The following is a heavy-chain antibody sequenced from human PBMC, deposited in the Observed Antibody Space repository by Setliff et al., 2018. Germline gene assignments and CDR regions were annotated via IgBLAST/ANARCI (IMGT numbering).Heavy chain of an antibody. CDR1: GFTFGSYW. CDR3: ARDKDHIRGFDY. V-gene: IGHV3-7*03. J-gene: IGHJ4*02. CDR2: IKQDGSQK. Sequence: PGGSLRLSCAASGFTFGSYWMSWVRQAPGKGLEWVANIKQDGSQKYYVDSVKGRFTISRDSARNSLYLHMNSLRDEDTAAYFCARDKDHIRGFDYWGRGALVTVSS. D-gene: IGHD3-10*01.